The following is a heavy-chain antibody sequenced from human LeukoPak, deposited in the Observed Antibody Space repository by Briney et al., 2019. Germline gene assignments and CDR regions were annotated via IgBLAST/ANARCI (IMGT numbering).Heavy chain of an antibody. CDR1: GGSISSYY. D-gene: IGHD4-17*01. J-gene: IGHJ5*02. CDR3: ARVGMTTVPQGWFDP. Sequence: PSETLSLTCTVSGGSISSYYWSWIRQPPGKGLEWIGYIYYSGSTNYNPSLKSRVTISVDTSKNQFSLKLSSVTAADTAVYYCARVGMTTVPQGWFDPWGQGTLVTVSS. V-gene: IGHV4-59*01. CDR2: IYYSGST.